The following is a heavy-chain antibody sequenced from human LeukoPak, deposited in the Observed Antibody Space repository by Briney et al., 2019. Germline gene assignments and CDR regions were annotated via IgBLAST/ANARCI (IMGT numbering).Heavy chain of an antibody. CDR3: ARDPNGDGAFDY. CDR1: GFAFSSYD. J-gene: IGHJ4*02. CDR2: IGTAGDT. Sequence: PGGSLRLSCAASGFAFSSYDMHWVRQATGKGLEWVSAIGTAGDTYYPGSVKGRFTISRENAKNSLYLQMNSLRAGDTAVYYCARDPNGDGAFDYWGQGTLVTVSS. V-gene: IGHV3-13*01.